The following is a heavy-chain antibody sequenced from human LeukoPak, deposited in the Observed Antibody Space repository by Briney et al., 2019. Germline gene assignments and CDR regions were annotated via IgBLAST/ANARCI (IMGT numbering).Heavy chain of an antibody. CDR2: INPNSGGT. V-gene: IGHV1-2*02. CDR3: ARVARITIFGVVXGXXXXXYXXDV. CDR1: GYTFTGYY. D-gene: IGHD3-3*01. J-gene: IGHJ6*01. Sequence: ASVKVSCKASGYTFTGYYMHWVRQAPGQGLEWMGWINPNSGGTNYAQKFQGRVTITRNTSISTAYMELSSLRSEDTAVYYCARVARITIFGVVXGXXXXXYXXDVWGXGTTVTV.